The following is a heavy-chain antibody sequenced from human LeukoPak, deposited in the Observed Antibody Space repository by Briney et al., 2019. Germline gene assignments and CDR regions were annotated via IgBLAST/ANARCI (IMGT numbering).Heavy chain of an antibody. CDR3: ARSRGISASPNWFDP. J-gene: IGHJ5*02. Sequence: GGSLRLSCAASGFTFSSYAMSWVRQAPGKGLEWVSAISGSGGSTYYADSVKGRFTISRDNSKNTLYLQMGSLRAEDMALYYCARSRGISASPNWFDPWGQGTLVTVSS. D-gene: IGHD6-13*01. CDR1: GFTFSSYA. CDR2: ISGSGGST. V-gene: IGHV3-23*01.